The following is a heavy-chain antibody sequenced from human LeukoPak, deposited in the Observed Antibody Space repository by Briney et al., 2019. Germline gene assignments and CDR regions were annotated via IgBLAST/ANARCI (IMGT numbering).Heavy chain of an antibody. CDR3: ARSATMKNKEYFQH. V-gene: IGHV4-59*08. Sequence: SETLSLTCTVSGGSISSYYWSWIRQPPGKGLEWIGYIYYSGSTNYNPSLKSRVTISVDTSKNQFSLKLSSVTAADTAVYYCARSATMKNKEYFQHWGQGTLVIVSS. D-gene: IGHD3-22*01. CDR2: IYYSGST. J-gene: IGHJ1*01. CDR1: GGSISSYY.